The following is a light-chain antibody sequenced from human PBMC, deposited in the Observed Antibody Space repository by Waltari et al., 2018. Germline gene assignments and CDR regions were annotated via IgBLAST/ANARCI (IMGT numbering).Light chain of an antibody. V-gene: IGKV1-39*01. CDR1: ESISTY. Sequence: AAVGDRITITCRANESISTYLHWYQHRLGKAPKLLINGASALQSGVPSRVSGSGSGTEFSLTISALHPDDFATYHCQQSYRIPLTFGGGTKVDI. J-gene: IGKJ4*01. CDR3: QQSYRIPLT. CDR2: GAS.